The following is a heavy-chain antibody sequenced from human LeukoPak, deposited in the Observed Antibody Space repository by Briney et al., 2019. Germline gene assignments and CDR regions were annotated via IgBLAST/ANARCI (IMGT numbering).Heavy chain of an antibody. V-gene: IGHV3-7*01. J-gene: IGHJ4*02. Sequence: GGSLRLSCEASGFTLSNHWMTWVRQAPGKGLEWVATIKQGGSDKFYVDSVKGRFTISGDNAKNSLYLEMNSLRVEDTAVYYCARDTFGLWGQGTLVTVSS. CDR1: GFTLSNHW. CDR2: IKQGGSDK. D-gene: IGHD2/OR15-2a*01. CDR3: ARDTFGL.